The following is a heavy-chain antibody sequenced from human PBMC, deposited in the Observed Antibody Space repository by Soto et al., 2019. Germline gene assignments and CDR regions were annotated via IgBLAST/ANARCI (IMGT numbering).Heavy chain of an antibody. Sequence: QVQLVQSGAEVKKPGSSVKVSCKASGGTFSSYAISWVRQAPGQGLEWMGGIIPIFGTANYAQKFQGRVTITADESTSTAYMELSSLRSEDTAVYYCARDAHCSGGSCSDRGFDYWGQGPLVTVSS. J-gene: IGHJ4*02. CDR2: IIPIFGTA. V-gene: IGHV1-69*01. CDR3: ARDAHCSGGSCSDRGFDY. CDR1: GGTFSSYA. D-gene: IGHD2-15*01.